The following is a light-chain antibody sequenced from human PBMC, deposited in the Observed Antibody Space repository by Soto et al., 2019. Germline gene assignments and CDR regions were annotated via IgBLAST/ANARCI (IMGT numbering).Light chain of an antibody. CDR2: KAS. J-gene: IGKJ1*01. Sequence: DIQMTQSPSTLSASVGDRFTITFRASQSVSSYLAWYQQKPGKAPKLLIYKASNLDSGVPSRFSGSGSGTEFTLTISSLQPDDFATYYCQQYPSFSRTFGQGTKVDIK. V-gene: IGKV1-5*03. CDR1: QSVSSY. CDR3: QQYPSFSRT.